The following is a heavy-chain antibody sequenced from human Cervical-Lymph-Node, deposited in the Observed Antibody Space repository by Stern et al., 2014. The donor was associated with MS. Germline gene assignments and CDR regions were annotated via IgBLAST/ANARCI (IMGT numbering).Heavy chain of an antibody. D-gene: IGHD3-22*01. CDR2: TVAGRHT. J-gene: IGHJ4*02. V-gene: IGHV4-61*02. CDR3: ARQAGYYDNSAYYNY. Sequence: QLQLQESGPGLVKPSQTLSLTCTVSGVSITSSSFYWTWIRQPAGQGLEWIGRTVAGRHTDYNPSIKGRFTMSSDASKNQFSLELTSATADDTAVYYCARQAGYYDNSAYYNYWGQGTLVTVSS. CDR1: GVSITSSSFY.